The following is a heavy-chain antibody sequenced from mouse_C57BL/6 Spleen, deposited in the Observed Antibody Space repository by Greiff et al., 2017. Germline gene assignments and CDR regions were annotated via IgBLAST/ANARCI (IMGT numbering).Heavy chain of an antibody. CDR2: IYPGDGDT. CDR1: GYAFSSSW. V-gene: IGHV1-82*01. CDR3: ARGGPRFQFTTVVPWYFGV. Sequence: QVQLQQSGPELVKPGASVKISCKASGYAFSSSWMNWVKQRPGKGLEWIGRIYPGDGDTNYNGKFKGKATLTADKSSSTAYMQLSSLTSEDSAVYFGARGGPRFQFTTVVPWYFGVWGTGTTVTVSS. J-gene: IGHJ1*03. D-gene: IGHD1-1*01.